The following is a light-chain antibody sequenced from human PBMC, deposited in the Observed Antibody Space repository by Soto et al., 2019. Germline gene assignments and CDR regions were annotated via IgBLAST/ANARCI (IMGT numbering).Light chain of an antibody. Sequence: VVLTQSPLSLPVTLGQPASISCMSSQSLVYSDGITYLNWFQQRPGQSPRRLIYKVSNQDSSVPDRFTGSGSGTYFTLKISRVEPEDVGVYFCLQYAHWPFTFGPGTTVDIK. J-gene: IGKJ3*01. CDR1: QSLVYSDGITY. CDR3: LQYAHWPFT. V-gene: IGKV2-30*01. CDR2: KVS.